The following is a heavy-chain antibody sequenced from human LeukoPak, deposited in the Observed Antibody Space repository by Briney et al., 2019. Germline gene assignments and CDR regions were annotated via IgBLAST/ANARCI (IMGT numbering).Heavy chain of an antibody. CDR2: IYYSGST. V-gene: IGHV4-59*08. D-gene: IGHD6-19*01. J-gene: IGHJ4*02. CDR3: ARHLYSSGWSSYFDY. Sequence: SETLCLTCTVSGGSISSYYWSWIRQPPGKGLEWIGYIYYSGSTNYNPSLKSRVTISVDTSKNQFSLKLSSVTAADTAVYYCARHLYSSGWSSYFDYWGQGTLVTVSS. CDR1: GGSISSYY.